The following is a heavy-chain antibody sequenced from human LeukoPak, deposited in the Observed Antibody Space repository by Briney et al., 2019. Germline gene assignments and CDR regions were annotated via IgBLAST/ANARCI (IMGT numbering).Heavy chain of an antibody. D-gene: IGHD3-10*01. CDR2: IYSSGST. Sequence: PGGSLRLSCAASGFTVSSNYMSWVRQAPGKGLEWVSVIYSSGSTYYADSVKGRFTISRHNSKNTLYLQMNSLRAEDTAVYYCARSGFGELSWFDPWGQGTLVTVSS. V-gene: IGHV3-53*04. J-gene: IGHJ5*02. CDR1: GFTVSSNY. CDR3: ARSGFGELSWFDP.